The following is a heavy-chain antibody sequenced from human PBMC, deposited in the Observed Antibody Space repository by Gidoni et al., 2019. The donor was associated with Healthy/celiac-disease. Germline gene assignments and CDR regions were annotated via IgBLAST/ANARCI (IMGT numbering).Heavy chain of an antibody. CDR2: IYSGGST. D-gene: IGHD4-17*01. CDR1: GFTGSSNY. CDR3: ARETTEPDYYYYYRDV. J-gene: IGHJ6*03. V-gene: IGHV3-66*02. Sequence: EVQLVESGGGLVQPGGSLRLSCAAAGFTGSSNYVRWVRQAPGKGLELVSGIYSGGSTYSADSVKGRFPIASDNSKNTLYRQMYSLRAEDTAVYYCARETTEPDYYYYYRDVWGKVTTVTVSS.